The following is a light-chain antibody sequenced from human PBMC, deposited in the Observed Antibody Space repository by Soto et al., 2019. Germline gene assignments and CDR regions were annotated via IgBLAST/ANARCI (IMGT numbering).Light chain of an antibody. V-gene: IGKV3-15*01. CDR3: QQYNNWPSLT. CDR1: QSVSSN. J-gene: IGKJ4*01. Sequence: EIVMTQSPATLSVSPGERATLPCRASQSVSSNLAWYQQKPGQAPRLLIYGASTRATGIPARFSGSGSGTEFTLTISSLQSEDFAVYYCQQYNNWPSLTFGGGTKVEI. CDR2: GAS.